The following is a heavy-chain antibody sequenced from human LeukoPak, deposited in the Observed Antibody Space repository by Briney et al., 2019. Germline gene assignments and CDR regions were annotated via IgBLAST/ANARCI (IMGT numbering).Heavy chain of an antibody. CDR1: GFTFDDYA. Sequence: GGSLRLSCVASGFTFDDYAMHWVRPDPGKGVEWVSLISGDGGSTYYADSVKGRFTISRDKSKNSLYLQMNSLRTEDTALYYCAKGGYDFWSGYRFYFDYWGQGTLVTVSS. D-gene: IGHD3-3*01. V-gene: IGHV3-43*02. CDR2: ISGDGGST. J-gene: IGHJ4*02. CDR3: AKGGYDFWSGYRFYFDY.